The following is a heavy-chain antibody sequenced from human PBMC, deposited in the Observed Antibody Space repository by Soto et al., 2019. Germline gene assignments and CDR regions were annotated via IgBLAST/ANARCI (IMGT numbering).Heavy chain of an antibody. CDR3: ARDEQWLAPSHYGMDV. CDR1: GSIFSNYG. CDR2: IWYDGSNK. V-gene: IGHV3-33*01. D-gene: IGHD6-19*01. Sequence: LRLSCAASGSIFSNYGMHWVRQAPGKGLEWVAAIWYDGSNKYYADSVMGRFTISRDNSKNTLYLQMNSLRVEDTALYYCARDEQWLAPSHYGMDVWGQGTTVTVSS. J-gene: IGHJ6*02.